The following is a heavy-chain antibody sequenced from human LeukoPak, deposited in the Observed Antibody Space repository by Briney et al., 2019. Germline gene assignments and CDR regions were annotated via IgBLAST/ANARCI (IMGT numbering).Heavy chain of an antibody. CDR1: GFTFSSYA. D-gene: IGHD6-13*01. CDR2: ISSSSYI. V-gene: IGHV3-21*01. Sequence: PGGSLRLSCAASGFTFSSYAMSWVRQAPGKGLEWVSSISSSSYIYYADSVKGRFTISRDNAKNSLYLQMNSLRAEDTAVYYCARDRWYSSSWPYAFDIWGQGTMVTVSS. J-gene: IGHJ3*02. CDR3: ARDRWYSSSWPYAFDI.